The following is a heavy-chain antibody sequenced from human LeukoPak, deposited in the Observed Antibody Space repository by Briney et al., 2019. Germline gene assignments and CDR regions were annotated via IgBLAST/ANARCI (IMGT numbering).Heavy chain of an antibody. Sequence: GGSVRPPCAASGFTLSSLGKHRARPAPGKGVQGGAVIWYDGSYKFYADSRGARLTISRDNSKNALYLQMHSLRAEDTAVYYCARDSGEYRSEWYFDLWGRGTLVTVSS. CDR1: GFTLSSLG. CDR3: ARDSGEYRSEWYFDL. CDR2: IWYDGSYK. V-gene: IGHV3-33*01. D-gene: IGHD6-19*01. J-gene: IGHJ2*01.